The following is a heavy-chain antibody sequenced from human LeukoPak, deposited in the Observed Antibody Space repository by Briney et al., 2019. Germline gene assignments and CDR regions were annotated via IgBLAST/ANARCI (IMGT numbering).Heavy chain of an antibody. Sequence: GGSLRLSCAASGFTFSSYEMNWVRQAPGKGLEWVSYISSSGRTIYYVDSVKGRFTISRDNAKSSLYLQMNSLRAEDTAVYYCATIPRHGNWSDPWGQGTLVTVSS. CDR3: ATIPRHGNWSDP. V-gene: IGHV3-48*03. CDR1: GFTFSSYE. CDR2: ISSSGRTI. J-gene: IGHJ5*02.